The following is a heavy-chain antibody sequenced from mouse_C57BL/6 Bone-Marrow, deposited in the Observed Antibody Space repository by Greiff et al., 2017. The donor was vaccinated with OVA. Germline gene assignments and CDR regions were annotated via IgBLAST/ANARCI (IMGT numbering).Heavy chain of an antibody. CDR3: TKVLAAFDV. J-gene: IGHJ1*03. V-gene: IGHV5-9-1*02. D-gene: IGHD1-3*01. Sequence: DVHLVESGEGLVKPGGSLKLSCAASGFTFSSYAMSWVRQTPEKRLEWVAYISSGGDYIYYADTVKGRFTISRDNARNTLYLQMSSLKSEDTAMYYCTKVLAAFDVWGTGTTVTVSS. CDR2: ISSGGDYI. CDR1: GFTFSSYA.